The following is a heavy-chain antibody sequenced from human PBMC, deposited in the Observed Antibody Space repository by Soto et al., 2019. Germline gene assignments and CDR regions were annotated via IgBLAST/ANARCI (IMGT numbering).Heavy chain of an antibody. Sequence: QVQLVESGGGVVQPGRSLRLSCAASGFSLSSYAMHWVRQAPGKGLEWVTVISYDGINEYYADSVKGRFTISRDTSKSTLYLQMNSLRAEDTAVYYCARDRGVRGKTPDIWCQGTLVTVSS. CDR3: ARDRGVRGKTPDI. D-gene: IGHD3-10*01. CDR2: ISYDGINE. CDR1: GFSLSSYA. V-gene: IGHV3-30-3*01. J-gene: IGHJ3*02.